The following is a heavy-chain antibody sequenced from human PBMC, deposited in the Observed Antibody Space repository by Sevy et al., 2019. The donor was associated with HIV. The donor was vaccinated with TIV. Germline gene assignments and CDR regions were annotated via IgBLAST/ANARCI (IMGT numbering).Heavy chain of an antibody. D-gene: IGHD3-10*01. CDR3: AREVPGSLYGMDV. CDR1: GFTFSSYD. Sequence: GGSLRLSCAASGFTFSSYDIHWVRQATGKGLEWVSAIRTAGDTYYPDSVKGRFTISRENAKNSSYLQMNSLRAGDTAVYYCAREVPGSLYGMDVWGQGTTVTVSS. J-gene: IGHJ6*02. CDR2: IRTAGDT. V-gene: IGHV3-13*01.